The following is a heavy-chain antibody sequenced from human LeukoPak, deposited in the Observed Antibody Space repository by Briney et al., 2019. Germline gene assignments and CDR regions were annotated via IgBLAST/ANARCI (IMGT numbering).Heavy chain of an antibody. V-gene: IGHV3-74*01. J-gene: IGHJ4*02. D-gene: IGHD1-26*01. CDR1: GFTFSTSW. CDR2: IKTDGSHT. CDR3: ARDHDTTPFDF. Sequence: GGSLRLSCAASGFTFSTSWMHWVRQAPGKGLVWVSHIKTDGSHTTYADSVKGRFTISRDNTKNSLSLQMNSLRAEDTAVYYCARDHDTTPFDFWGQGTLVTVSS.